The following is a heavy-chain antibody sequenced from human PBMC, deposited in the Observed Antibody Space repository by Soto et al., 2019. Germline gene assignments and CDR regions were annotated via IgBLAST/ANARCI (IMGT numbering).Heavy chain of an antibody. J-gene: IGHJ2*01. CDR3: ARWSLVAWYFDL. CDR1: GYTFTSYA. Sequence: ASVKVSCKASGYTFTSYAMHWVRQAPGQRLEWMGWINAGNGNTKYSQKFQGRVTITRDTSASTAYMELSSLRSEDTAVYYCARWSLVAWYFDLWGRGTLVTVS. V-gene: IGHV1-3*01. CDR2: INAGNGNT. D-gene: IGHD5-12*01.